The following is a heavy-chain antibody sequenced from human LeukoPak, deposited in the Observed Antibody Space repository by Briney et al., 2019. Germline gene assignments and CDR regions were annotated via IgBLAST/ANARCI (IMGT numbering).Heavy chain of an antibody. J-gene: IGHJ4*02. D-gene: IGHD3-22*01. CDR3: ARDSADDSSGYYPFDY. CDR1: GFTFSSFD. V-gene: IGHV3-48*03. Sequence: PGGSLRLSCAASGFTFSSFDMNWVRQAPGKGLEWLSYISNSGSTMYYADSVKGRFTVSRDNAKNSLNLQMNSLRAEDTAIYYCARDSADDSSGYYPFDYWGQGTQVSVSS. CDR2: ISNSGSTM.